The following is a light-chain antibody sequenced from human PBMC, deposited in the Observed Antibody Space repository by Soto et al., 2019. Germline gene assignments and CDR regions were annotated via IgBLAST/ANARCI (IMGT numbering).Light chain of an antibody. J-gene: IGKJ1*01. CDR3: QQYNNWPPGT. CDR1: QSVSSN. V-gene: IGKV3-15*01. Sequence: EIVMTQSPATLSVSPGERATLSCRASQSVSSNSAWYQQKPGQAPRLLISGASTRATGIPARFSGSGSGTEFTLTISSLQSEDFAVYYCQQYNNWPPGTFGQGTKVEIK. CDR2: GAS.